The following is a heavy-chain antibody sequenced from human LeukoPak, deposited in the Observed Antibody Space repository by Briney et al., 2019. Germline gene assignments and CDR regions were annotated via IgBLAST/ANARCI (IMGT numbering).Heavy chain of an antibody. J-gene: IGHJ4*02. CDR2: IYYSGST. Sequence: SETLSLTCTVSGGSITSGGHYWTWIRQHPGKGLEWIGYIYYSGSTYYNPSLKSRVTISVDTSKNQFSLKLSSVTAADTAVYYCTSSSWSQRFDYWGQGTLVTVSS. V-gene: IGHV4-31*03. D-gene: IGHD6-6*01. CDR1: GGSITSGGHY. CDR3: TSSSWSQRFDY.